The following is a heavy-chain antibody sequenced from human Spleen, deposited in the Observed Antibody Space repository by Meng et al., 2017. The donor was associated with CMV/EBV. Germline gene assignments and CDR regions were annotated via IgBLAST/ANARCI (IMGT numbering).Heavy chain of an antibody. D-gene: IGHD3-3*01. CDR1: GGSITGFY. V-gene: IGHV4-59*01. CDR3: ARENITLVGSSWFDP. J-gene: IGHJ5*02. Sequence: SETLSLTCTVSGGSITGFYWSWLRQPPGKGLEWIGYSYYSGSTNYNPSLRSRVTMSLDTSKNQFSLKLSSVTAADSAIYYCARENITLVGSSWFDPWGQGTLVTVSS. CDR2: SYYSGST.